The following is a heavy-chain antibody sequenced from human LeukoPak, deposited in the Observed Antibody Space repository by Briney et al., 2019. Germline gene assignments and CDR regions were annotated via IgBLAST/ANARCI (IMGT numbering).Heavy chain of an antibody. V-gene: IGHV4-59*01. Sequence: PSETLSLTCTVPGASISNYYWTWIRQPPGKGLEWIGYYYYGGSTEYNPSPTSRVTISVATFKNQFSLKLSSVTAADTAVYYCASRYGSGSYGFDFWGQGTLVTVSS. CDR3: ASRYGSGSYGFDF. J-gene: IGHJ4*02. D-gene: IGHD3-10*01. CDR2: YYYGGST. CDR1: GASISNYY.